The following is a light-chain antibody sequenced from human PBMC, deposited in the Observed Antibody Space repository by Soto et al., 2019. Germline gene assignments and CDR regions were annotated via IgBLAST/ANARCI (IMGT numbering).Light chain of an antibody. Sequence: DIQMTQSPSSLSASVGDRVTITCRASQGISNYLAWYQQKPGKVPKLLIYAASTMQSRVPSRFSGSGSGTDFTLTISSLQHEDVATYYCQKYNGAYPWTFGPGTKVDIK. CDR3: QKYNGAYPWT. CDR1: QGISNY. V-gene: IGKV1-27*01. CDR2: AAS. J-gene: IGKJ1*01.